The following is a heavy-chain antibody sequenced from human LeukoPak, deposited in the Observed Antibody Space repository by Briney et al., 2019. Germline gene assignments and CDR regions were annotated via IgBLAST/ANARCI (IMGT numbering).Heavy chain of an antibody. CDR2: IYYSGST. V-gene: IGHV4-59*01. CDR1: GGSISSYY. CDR3: ARYIVGATTGYYYYYYMDV. Sequence: PSETLSLTCTVSGGSISSYYWIWIRQPPGKGLEWIGYIYYSGSTNYNPSLKSRVTISVDTSKNQFSLKLSSVTAADTAVYYCARYIVGATTGYYYYYYMDVWGKGTTVTVSS. J-gene: IGHJ6*03. D-gene: IGHD1-26*01.